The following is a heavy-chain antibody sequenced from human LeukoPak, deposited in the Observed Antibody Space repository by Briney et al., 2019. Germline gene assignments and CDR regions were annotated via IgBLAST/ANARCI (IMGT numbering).Heavy chain of an antibody. V-gene: IGHV1-2*02. CDR2: INPNSGGT. CDR1: GYTFTSYY. CDR3: ANIAARSGLIDY. J-gene: IGHJ4*02. Sequence: GASVKVSRKASGYTFTSYYMHWVRQAPGQGLEWMGWINPNSGGTNYAQKFQGRVTMTRDTSISTAYMELSRLRSDDTAVYYCANIAARSGLIDYWGQGTLVTVSS. D-gene: IGHD6-6*01.